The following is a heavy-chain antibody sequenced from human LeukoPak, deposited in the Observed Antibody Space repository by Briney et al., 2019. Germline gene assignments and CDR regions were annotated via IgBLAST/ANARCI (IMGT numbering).Heavy chain of an antibody. CDR3: ARDGCIAVAGTVPNWFDP. J-gene: IGHJ5*02. CDR1: GYTFTSYY. V-gene: IGHV1-46*01. CDR2: INPSGGST. D-gene: IGHD6-19*01. Sequence: ASVKVSCKASGYTFTSYYMHWVRQAPGQGLEWMGIINPSGGSTSYAQKFQGRVTMTRDTSTSTVYVELSSLRSEDTAVYYCARDGCIAVAGTVPNWFDPWGQGTLVTVSS.